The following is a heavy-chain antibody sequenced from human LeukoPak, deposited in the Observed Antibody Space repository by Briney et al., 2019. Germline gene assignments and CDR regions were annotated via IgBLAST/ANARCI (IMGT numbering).Heavy chain of an antibody. Sequence: SETLSLTCTVSGGSISSYYWSWIRQPPGKGLEWIGYIYYSGSTNYNPSLKSRVTISVDTSKNQFSLKLSSVTAADTAVYYCARHYSGSYSEAFDIWGQGTMVTVSS. CDR3: ARHYSGSYSEAFDI. CDR2: IYYSGST. CDR1: GGSISSYY. J-gene: IGHJ3*02. V-gene: IGHV4-59*01. D-gene: IGHD1-26*01.